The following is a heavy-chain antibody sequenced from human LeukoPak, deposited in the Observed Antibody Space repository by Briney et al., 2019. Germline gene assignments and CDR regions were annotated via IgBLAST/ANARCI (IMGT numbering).Heavy chain of an antibody. J-gene: IGHJ4*02. D-gene: IGHD3-22*01. CDR1: GFPFSSYH. CDR2: ISSSSNYI. CDR3: ARDLYDSGAYSSPIDY. V-gene: IGHV3-21*01. Sequence: GGSLRLSCTASGFPFSSYHMNWVRQAPGKGLEWVSFISSSSNYIYYADSVKGRFTISRDNAKNSLYLQMNSLRAEDTAVYYCARDLYDSGAYSSPIDYWGQGTLVTVSS.